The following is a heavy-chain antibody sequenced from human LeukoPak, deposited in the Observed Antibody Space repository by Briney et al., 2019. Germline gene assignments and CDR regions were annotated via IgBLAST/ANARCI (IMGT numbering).Heavy chain of an antibody. CDR3: ARDKGDYDTSGSLFVF. CDR2: IKQDGSEQ. Sequence: PGGSLRLSCAASGFTFSRYWMTWVRQVPRKGLEWVANIKQDGSEQYYGGSVKGRFTISRDNAKNSLYLQMNSLTAEDTAVYYCARDKGDYDTSGSLFVFGGQGTLVTVSS. D-gene: IGHD3-22*01. V-gene: IGHV3-7*03. CDR1: GFTFSRYW. J-gene: IGHJ4*02.